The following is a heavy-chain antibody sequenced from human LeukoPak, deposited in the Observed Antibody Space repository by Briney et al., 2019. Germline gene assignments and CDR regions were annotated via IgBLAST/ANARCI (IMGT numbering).Heavy chain of an antibody. CDR2: IYTSGST. D-gene: IGHD2-15*01. V-gene: IGHV4-61*02. Sequence: PSQTLSLTCTVSGGSISSGSYYWSWIRQPAGKGLEWIGRIYTSGSTNYNPSLKSRVTISVDTSKNQFSLKLSSVTAADTAVYYYASGYCSGGSCYPGYFQHWGQGTLVTVSS. CDR3: ASGYCSGGSCYPGYFQH. J-gene: IGHJ1*01. CDR1: GGSISSGSYY.